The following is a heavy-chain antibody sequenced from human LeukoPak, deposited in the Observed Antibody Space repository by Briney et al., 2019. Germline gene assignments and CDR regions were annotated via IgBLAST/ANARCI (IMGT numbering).Heavy chain of an antibody. CDR1: GFTFDDYA. CDR3: ANLAIDYSDSSGY. Sequence: PGRSLRLSCAASGFTFDDYAMHWVRQAPGKGLEWVSGISWNSGSIGYADSVKGRFTISRDNAKNSLYLQMNSLRAEDTALYCCANLAIDYSDSSGYWGQGTLVTVSS. J-gene: IGHJ4*02. D-gene: IGHD4-11*01. CDR2: ISWNSGSI. V-gene: IGHV3-9*01.